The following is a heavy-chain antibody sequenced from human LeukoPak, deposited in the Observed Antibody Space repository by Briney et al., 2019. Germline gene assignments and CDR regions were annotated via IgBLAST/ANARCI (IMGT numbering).Heavy chain of an antibody. CDR1: GFTFSHFA. J-gene: IGHJ4*02. CDR3: AKLKRVGIAPFDD. D-gene: IGHD3-10*01. CDR2: ISGSGNKT. V-gene: IGHV3-23*01. Sequence: GGSLRLSCAASGFTFSHFAMSWVRQAPGKGLHWVSTISGSGNKTYDADSVKGRFTISRDNSKNTLYLQMTGLRAKDTAVYYCAKLKRVGIAPFDDWGQGILVTVSS.